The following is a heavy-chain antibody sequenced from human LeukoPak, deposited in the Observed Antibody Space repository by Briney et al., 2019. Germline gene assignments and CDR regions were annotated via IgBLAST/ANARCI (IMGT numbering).Heavy chain of an antibody. CDR3: ARGSGSYTFFDY. CDR2: IYHSGDT. Sequence: SGTLSLTCAVSGDSISSGNWWSWVRQPPGKGLEWIGEIYHSGDTNYNPSLKSRVTISADKSRNQFTLKVSSVTAADTAVYYCARGSGSYTFFDYWGRGTLVTVSS. CDR1: GDSISSGNW. D-gene: IGHD1-26*01. J-gene: IGHJ4*02. V-gene: IGHV4-4*02.